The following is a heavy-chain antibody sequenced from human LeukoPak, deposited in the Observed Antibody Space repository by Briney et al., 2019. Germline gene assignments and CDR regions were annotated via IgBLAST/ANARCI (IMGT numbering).Heavy chain of an antibody. Sequence: ASVKVSCKASGYTFTSYYMHWVRQAPGQGLEWMGIINPSGGSTSYAQKFQGRVTMTRDTSTSTVYMELSSLRSEDAAVYYCARGKLERRSRRYFDYWGQGTLVTVSS. V-gene: IGHV1-46*03. CDR3: ARGKLERRSRRYFDY. CDR2: INPSGGST. J-gene: IGHJ4*02. D-gene: IGHD1-1*01. CDR1: GYTFTSYY.